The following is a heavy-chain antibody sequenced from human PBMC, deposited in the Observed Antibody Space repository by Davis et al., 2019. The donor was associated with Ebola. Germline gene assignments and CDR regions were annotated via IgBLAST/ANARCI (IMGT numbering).Heavy chain of an antibody. D-gene: IGHD6-6*01. CDR3: ARNSSSSFFDS. Sequence: PSETLSLTCAVYGGSFSDYYWSWIRQPPGKGLEWIGEMNRRGRAYYNPSLKSRVTISVDTSKNQFSLELSSVTAADTAVYYCARNSSSSFFDSWGQGTLVIVSS. CDR2: MNRRGRA. CDR1: GGSFSDYY. V-gene: IGHV4-34*01. J-gene: IGHJ4*02.